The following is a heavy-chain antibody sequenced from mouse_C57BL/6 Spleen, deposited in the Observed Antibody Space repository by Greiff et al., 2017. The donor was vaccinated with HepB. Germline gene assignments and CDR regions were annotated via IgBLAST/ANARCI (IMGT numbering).Heavy chain of an antibody. Sequence: QVQLQHSGPELVKPGASVKISCKASGYAFSSSWMNWVKQRPGKGLEWIGRIYPGDGDTNYNGKFKGKATLTADKSSSTAYMQLSSLTSEDSAVYFCARSEYSNFNWYFDVWGTGTTVTVSS. V-gene: IGHV1-82*01. CDR1: GYAFSSSW. D-gene: IGHD2-5*01. CDR3: ARSEYSNFNWYFDV. CDR2: IYPGDGDT. J-gene: IGHJ1*03.